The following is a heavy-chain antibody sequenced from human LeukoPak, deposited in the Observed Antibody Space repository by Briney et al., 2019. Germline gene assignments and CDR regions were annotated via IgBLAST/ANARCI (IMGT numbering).Heavy chain of an antibody. CDR3: ARTLIGSVGYYFDY. J-gene: IGHJ4*02. V-gene: IGHV2-70*11. Sequence: SGPALVKPTQTLTLTCTFSGFSLGTNGMCMSWIRQPPGKALEWLARIDWDDDKYYTTSLKTRLTISKDTSKNQVVLTMTNMDPVDTATYYCARTLIGSVGYYFDYWGQGTLVTVSS. CDR2: IDWDDDK. CDR1: GFSLGTNGMC. D-gene: IGHD1-26*01.